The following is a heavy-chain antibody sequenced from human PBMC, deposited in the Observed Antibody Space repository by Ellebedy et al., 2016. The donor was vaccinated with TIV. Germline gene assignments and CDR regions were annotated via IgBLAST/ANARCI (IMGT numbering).Heavy chain of an antibody. V-gene: IGHV4-34*01. Sequence: SETLSLTCAVYGGSFSGYYWSWIRQPPGKGLEWIGEINHSGSTNYNPSLKSRVTISVDTSKNQFSLKLTSVTAADTAVFYCARLPRYSYGYGFPVRIDYWGQGTLVTVSS. CDR1: GGSFSGYY. J-gene: IGHJ4*02. CDR2: INHSGST. D-gene: IGHD5-18*01. CDR3: ARLPRYSYGYGFPVRIDY.